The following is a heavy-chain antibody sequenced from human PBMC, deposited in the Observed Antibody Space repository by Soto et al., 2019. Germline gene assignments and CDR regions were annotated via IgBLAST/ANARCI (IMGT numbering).Heavy chain of an antibody. D-gene: IGHD3-10*01. CDR1: GYTFTSYY. Sequence: GASVKVSCKASGYTFTSYYMHWVRQAPGQGLEWMGIINPSGGSTSYAQKFQGRVTMTRDTSTSTVYMELSSLRSEDTAVYYCASITMVRGARPHYYYGMDVWGQGTTVTVSS. V-gene: IGHV1-46*03. CDR2: INPSGGST. CDR3: ASITMVRGARPHYYYGMDV. J-gene: IGHJ6*02.